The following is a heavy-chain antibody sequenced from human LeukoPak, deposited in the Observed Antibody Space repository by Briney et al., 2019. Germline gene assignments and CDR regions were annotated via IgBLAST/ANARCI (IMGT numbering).Heavy chain of an antibody. Sequence: GESLQISCKGSGYGFTSYWIGWVRQMPGKGLGWMGIIYPGDSDTRYSPSFQGQVTISADKSISTAYLQWSSLKASDTAMYYCARQKITMVRGVPYYGMDVWGQGTTVTVSS. CDR3: ARQKITMVRGVPYYGMDV. J-gene: IGHJ6*02. CDR2: IYPGDSDT. V-gene: IGHV5-51*01. CDR1: GYGFTSYW. D-gene: IGHD3-10*01.